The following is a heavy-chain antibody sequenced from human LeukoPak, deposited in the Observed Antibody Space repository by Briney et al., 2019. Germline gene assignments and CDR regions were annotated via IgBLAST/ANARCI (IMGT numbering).Heavy chain of an antibody. CDR1: GFNYSSYT. Sequence: GGSLRLSCAASGFNYSSYTMNWVRQAPGMGLEWLSYISASRGITYYADSVKGRFTISRDNAKNSLLLQMNSLRAEDTALYYCARGYSRAAFDIWGQGTMVTVSS. J-gene: IGHJ3*02. CDR2: ISASRGIT. V-gene: IGHV3-48*01. CDR3: ARGYSRAAFDI. D-gene: IGHD2-15*01.